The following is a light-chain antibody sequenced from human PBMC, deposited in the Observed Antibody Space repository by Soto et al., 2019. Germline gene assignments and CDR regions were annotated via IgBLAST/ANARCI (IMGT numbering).Light chain of an antibody. CDR1: QSVSSY. CDR2: DAS. Sequence: EIVLTQSPATLSLSPGERATLSCWASQSVSSYLAWYQQKPGQAPRLLIFDASKRATGIPARFSGSGSGTDFTLTISSLEPEDFAIYYCQQRSNWPLTFGGGTKVEIK. V-gene: IGKV3-11*01. CDR3: QQRSNWPLT. J-gene: IGKJ4*01.